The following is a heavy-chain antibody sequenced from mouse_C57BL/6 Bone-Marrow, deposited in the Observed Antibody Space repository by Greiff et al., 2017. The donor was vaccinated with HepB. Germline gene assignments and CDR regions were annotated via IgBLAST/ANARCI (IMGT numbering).Heavy chain of an antibody. CDR3: ARVYYGLFAY. CDR1: GYTFTSYW. V-gene: IGHV1-50*01. J-gene: IGHJ3*01. Sequence: VQLQQSGAELVKPGASVKLSCKASGYTFTSYWMQWVKQRPGQGLEWIGEIDPSDSYTNYNQKFKGKATLTVDTSSSTAYMQLSSLTSEDSAVYYCARVYYGLFAYWGQGTLVTVSA. CDR2: IDPSDSYT. D-gene: IGHD1-1*01.